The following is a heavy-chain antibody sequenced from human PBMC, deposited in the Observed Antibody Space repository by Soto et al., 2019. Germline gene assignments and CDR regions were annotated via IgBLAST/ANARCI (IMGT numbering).Heavy chain of an antibody. CDR3: ARLRGNCSGGSCYPDY. CDR1: DGSISSYY. Sequence: QVRLQESGPGLVKPSETLSLTCTVSDGSISSYYWTWIRQPPGKGLEWIGYIYYSGSINYNPSLTSRLTISVDTSKNQFSLKLSSVTAADTAVYYCARLRGNCSGGSCYPDYWGQGTLVTVSS. D-gene: IGHD2-15*01. CDR2: IYYSGSI. V-gene: IGHV4-59*01. J-gene: IGHJ4*02.